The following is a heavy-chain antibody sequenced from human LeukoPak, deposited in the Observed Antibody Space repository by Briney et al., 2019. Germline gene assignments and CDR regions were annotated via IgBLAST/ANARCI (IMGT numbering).Heavy chain of an antibody. CDR3: AKSLLTTATGTGRAFDI. CDR2: ISAGGETT. D-gene: IGHD1-1*01. J-gene: IGHJ3*02. V-gene: IGHV3-23*01. Sequence: GGSLRLSCAASRFRFSTFPMGWVRQAPGKGLEWVSGISAGGETTFYADSVRGRLTISRDNSKNALYLQMNSLRADDTAVYYCAKSLLTTATGTGRAFDIWGQGTMVTVSS. CDR1: RFRFSTFP.